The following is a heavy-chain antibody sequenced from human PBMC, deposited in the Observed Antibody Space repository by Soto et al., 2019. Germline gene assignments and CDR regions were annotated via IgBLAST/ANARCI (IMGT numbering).Heavy chain of an antibody. D-gene: IGHD4-4*01. CDR1: GGTFSSYA. Sequence: QVQLVQSGAEVKKPGSSVKVSCKASGGTFSSYAISWVRQAPGQGLEWMGGIIPIFGTANYAQKFQGRVTITADESTSTAYMELSSMRSEDTAVYYCAGPTLHVRGRTYYYYGMDVWGQGTTVTVSS. CDR3: AGPTLHVRGRTYYYYGMDV. V-gene: IGHV1-69*01. CDR2: IIPIFGTA. J-gene: IGHJ6*02.